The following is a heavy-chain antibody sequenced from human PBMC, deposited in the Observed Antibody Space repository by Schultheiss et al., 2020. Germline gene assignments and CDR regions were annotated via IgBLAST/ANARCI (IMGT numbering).Heavy chain of an antibody. J-gene: IGHJ4*02. Sequence: SQTLSPTCTVSGGSISSGGYYWSWIRQHPGKGLEWIGYIYYSGSTHYNPSLKSRVTISEDTSKNQFSLKLSSVTAADTAVYYCARRAGGNKFDYWGQGTMVTVAS. CDR1: GGSISSGGYY. V-gene: IGHV4-31*03. CDR2: IYYSGST. D-gene: IGHD4-23*01. CDR3: ARRAGGNKFDY.